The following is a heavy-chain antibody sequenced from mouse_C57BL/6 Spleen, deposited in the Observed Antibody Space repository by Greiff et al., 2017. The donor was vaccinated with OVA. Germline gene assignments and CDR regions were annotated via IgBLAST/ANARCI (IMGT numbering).Heavy chain of an antibody. CDR3: AREADQAMDY. Sequence: QVQLQQPGAELVRPGSSVKLSCKASGYTFTSYWMDWVKQRPGQGLEWIGNIYPSDSETHYNQKFKDKATLTVDKSSSTAYMQLSSLTSEDSAVYYGAREADQAMDYWGQGTSVTVSS. V-gene: IGHV1-61*01. CDR2: IYPSDSET. CDR1: GYTFTSYW. J-gene: IGHJ4*01. D-gene: IGHD6-1*01.